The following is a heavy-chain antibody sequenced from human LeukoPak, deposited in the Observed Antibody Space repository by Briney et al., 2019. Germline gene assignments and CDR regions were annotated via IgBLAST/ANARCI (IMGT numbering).Heavy chain of an antibody. CDR1: GGSISSYY. CDR2: VYYSGST. J-gene: IGHJ3*02. Sequence: ASETLSLTCTVSGGSISSYYWSWIRQPPGKGLDWIGYVYYSGSTNCNPSLKSRVIISVDTSKNQFFLNLISVTAAGTAVYYCARGTAQTVNTYAFDMWGQGTMVTVSS. V-gene: IGHV4-59*01. CDR3: ARGTAQTVNTYAFDM. D-gene: IGHD4-17*01.